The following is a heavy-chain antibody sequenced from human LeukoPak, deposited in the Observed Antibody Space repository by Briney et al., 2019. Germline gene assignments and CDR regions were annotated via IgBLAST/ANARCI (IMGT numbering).Heavy chain of an antibody. CDR1: GYIFTSFD. D-gene: IGHD6-19*01. V-gene: IGHV1-46*01. CDR3: ARDQLVAGRYDAFDI. Sequence: ASVKVSCKTSGYIFTSFDINWVRQATGQGLEWMGIINPSGGSTSYAQKFQGRVTMTRDTSTSTVYMELSSLRSEDTAVYYCARDQLVAGRYDAFDIWGQGTMVTVSS. CDR2: INPSGGST. J-gene: IGHJ3*02.